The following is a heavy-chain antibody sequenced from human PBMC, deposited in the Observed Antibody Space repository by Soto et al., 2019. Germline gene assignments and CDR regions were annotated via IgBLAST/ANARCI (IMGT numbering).Heavy chain of an antibody. CDR1: GFSLSTTGMC. CDR2: IDWGDDK. D-gene: IGHD3-9*01. CDR3: ARIPHLRSFDSVAYYYYGMDV. Sequence: ESGPTLVNPTQTLTLTCSFSGFSLSTTGMCVSWIRQPPGKALEWLALIDWGDDKVYSTSLKTRLTISKDTSKNQVVLTLTNMDPVDSATYYCARIPHLRSFDSVAYYYYGMDVWGQGTTVTVSS. V-gene: IGHV2-70*01. J-gene: IGHJ6*02.